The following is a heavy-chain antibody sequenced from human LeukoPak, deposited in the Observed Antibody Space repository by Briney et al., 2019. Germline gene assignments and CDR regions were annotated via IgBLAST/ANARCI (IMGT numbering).Heavy chain of an antibody. D-gene: IGHD3-16*02. J-gene: IGHJ5*02. Sequence: GGSLRLSCAVSGFTFSSYAMSWVRQAPGKGLEWVSVISGSGGTTYYSDSVKGRFTISRDNSKDTLYLQMNSLKTEDTAVYYCTTVSPLRLGELSLSFDPWGQGTLVTVSS. CDR3: TTVSPLRLGELSLSFDP. V-gene: IGHV3-23*01. CDR1: GFTFSSYA. CDR2: ISGSGGTT.